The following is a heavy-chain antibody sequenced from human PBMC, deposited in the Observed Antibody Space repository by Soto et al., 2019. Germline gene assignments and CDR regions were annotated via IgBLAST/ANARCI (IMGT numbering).Heavy chain of an antibody. Sequence: SLRLSCAASGFTFSSYGMHWVRQAPGKGLEWVAVISYDGSNKYYADSVKGRFTISRDNSKNTLYLQMNSLRAEDTAVYYCAKDRVLRFLEWLLYHYYYGMDVWGQGTTVTVSS. CDR3: AKDRVLRFLEWLLYHYYYGMDV. J-gene: IGHJ6*02. V-gene: IGHV3-30*18. CDR2: ISYDGSNK. D-gene: IGHD3-3*01. CDR1: GFTFSSYG.